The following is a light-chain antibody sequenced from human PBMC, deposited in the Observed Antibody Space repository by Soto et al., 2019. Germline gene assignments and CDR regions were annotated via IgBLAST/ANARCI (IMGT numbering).Light chain of an antibody. CDR1: QSVTNSY. J-gene: IGKJ4*01. V-gene: IGKV3-20*01. CDR2: DAS. Sequence: EIVLTQSPGTLSLSPGERATLSCRASQSVTNSYLAWYQQKPGQAPRLFIYDASRRATGIPDRFSGSGSGTDFTLTISRLQPGDFAVYYCQQYGRSLTFGGGTKVEIK. CDR3: QQYGRSLT.